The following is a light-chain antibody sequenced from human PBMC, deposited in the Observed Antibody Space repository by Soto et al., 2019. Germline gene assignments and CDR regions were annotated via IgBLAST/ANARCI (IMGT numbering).Light chain of an antibody. Sequence: EIVMTQSPATLSVSPGERATLSCRASQSVYSNLAWYQQKPGQAPRLLMYGVSTRASGIPARFSGSGSGTEFTLTISSLQSEDFAVYYCQQYYERPLTFGQGTRLEN. CDR2: GVS. V-gene: IGKV3-15*01. CDR1: QSVYSN. J-gene: IGKJ5*01. CDR3: QQYYERPLT.